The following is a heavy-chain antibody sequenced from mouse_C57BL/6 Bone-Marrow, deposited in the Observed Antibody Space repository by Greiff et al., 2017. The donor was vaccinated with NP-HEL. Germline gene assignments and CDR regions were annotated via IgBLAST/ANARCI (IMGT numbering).Heavy chain of an antibody. CDR3: AVYYGRNWYFDY. CDR1: GYTFTSYW. J-gene: IGHJ2*01. D-gene: IGHD1-1*01. Sequence: QVQLQQSGAELVKPGASVKLSCKASGYTFTSYWMHWVKQRPGQGLEWIGMIHPNSGSTNYNEKFKSKATLTVDKSSSTAYMQLSSLTSEDSAVYYCAVYYGRNWYFDYWGQGTTLTVSS. CDR2: IHPNSGST. V-gene: IGHV1-64*01.